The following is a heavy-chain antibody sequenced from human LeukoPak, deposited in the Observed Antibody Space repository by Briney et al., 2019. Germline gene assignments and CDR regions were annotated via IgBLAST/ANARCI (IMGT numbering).Heavy chain of an antibody. CDR1: EFIFSNAW. V-gene: IGHV3-15*01. CDR3: TSQYFDY. J-gene: IGHJ4*02. Sequence: GGSLRLSCAASEFIFSNAWMNWVRQGPGKGLEWVGRIKSKTDGGTTDYAAPVEGRFTISRDDSKNTVYLQMNSLKTDDTAVYYCTSQYFDYWGQGTLVAVSS. CDR2: IKSKTDGGTT.